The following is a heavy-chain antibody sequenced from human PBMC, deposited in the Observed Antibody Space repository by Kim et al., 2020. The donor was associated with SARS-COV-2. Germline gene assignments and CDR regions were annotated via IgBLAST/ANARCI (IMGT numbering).Heavy chain of an antibody. CDR1: GASISNTSYF. J-gene: IGHJ5*01. V-gene: IGHV4-39*07. CDR3: ARGIYGSGSYPCFDS. Sequence: SETLSLICTVPGASISNTSYFWGWVRQPPGKGLEWIGSLYYNGDTYYKPSLKSRTSLSVDTSTNQFSLKLSSVTAADAAVYYCARGIYGSGSYPCFDSWGRGTLVTVSS. D-gene: IGHD3-10*01. CDR2: LYYNGDT.